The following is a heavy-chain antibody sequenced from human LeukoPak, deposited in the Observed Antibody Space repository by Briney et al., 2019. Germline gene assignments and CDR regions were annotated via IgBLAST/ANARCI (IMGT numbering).Heavy chain of an antibody. CDR2: IYSGGST. D-gene: IGHD5-12*01. Sequence: PGGSLRLSCAASGLTVSSNYMSWVRQAPGKGLEWVSVIYSGGSTYYADSVKGRFTISRDNSKNTLYLQMNSLRAEDSALYYCAKVRVGTSDCFDYWGQGTLVTVSS. CDR3: AKVRVGTSDCFDY. J-gene: IGHJ4*02. CDR1: GLTVSSNY. V-gene: IGHV3-53*01.